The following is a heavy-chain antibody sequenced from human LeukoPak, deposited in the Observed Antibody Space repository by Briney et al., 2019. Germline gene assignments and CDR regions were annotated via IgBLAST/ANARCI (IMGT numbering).Heavy chain of an antibody. Sequence: PSVSLRRYGAAAAFTISSNTMSRLRQCQGLGLEWVLSVSSGSVTYYTDSVRSGFTIARDNTKNTLLLQMNSLSAEDAAVYYSAKGGQTYYFDTSGTYWGLGTLVTVSS. CDR3: AKGGQTYYFDTSGTY. V-gene: IGHV3-23*05. CDR1: AFTISSNT. CDR2: VSSGSVT. J-gene: IGHJ4*02. D-gene: IGHD3-22*01.